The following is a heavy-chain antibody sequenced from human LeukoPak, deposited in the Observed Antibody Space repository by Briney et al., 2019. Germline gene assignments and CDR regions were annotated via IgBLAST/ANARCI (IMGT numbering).Heavy chain of an antibody. CDR1: GGSISSYY. Sequence: SETLSLTCTVSGGSISSYYWSWIRQPPGKGLEWIGYIYYGGSTNYNPSLKSRVTISVDTSKNQFSLKLSSVTAADTAVYYCARGLSAMVDYWGQGTLVTVSS. V-gene: IGHV4-59*01. J-gene: IGHJ4*02. D-gene: IGHD5-18*01. CDR3: ARGLSAMVDY. CDR2: IYYGGST.